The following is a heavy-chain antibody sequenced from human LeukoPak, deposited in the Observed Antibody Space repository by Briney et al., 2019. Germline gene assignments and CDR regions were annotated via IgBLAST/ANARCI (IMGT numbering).Heavy chain of an antibody. Sequence: PGGSLRLSCAASGFTFSSYAMHWVRQAPGKGLEWVAVISYDGSNKYYADSVKGRFTISRDNSKNTLYLQMNSLRVEDTAVYYCASSIVVPGHYWGQGTLVTVSS. CDR3: ASSIVVPGHY. CDR1: GFTFSSYA. V-gene: IGHV3-30*04. D-gene: IGHD6-19*01. CDR2: ISYDGSNK. J-gene: IGHJ4*02.